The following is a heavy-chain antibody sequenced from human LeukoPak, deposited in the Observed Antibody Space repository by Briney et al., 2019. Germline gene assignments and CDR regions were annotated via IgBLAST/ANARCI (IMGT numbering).Heavy chain of an antibody. V-gene: IGHV4-59*01. CDR2: IYYSGDT. CDR3: ARQRKYFDY. J-gene: IGHJ4*02. D-gene: IGHD1-1*01. CDR1: GDSISSYY. Sequence: PSETLSLTCTVSGDSISSYYWTCIRQPPGRGLEWIAYIYYSGDTNYNPSLKSRVTISIDASKNQLSLKLTSVTAADTAVYYCARQRKYFDYWGQGTLVTVSS.